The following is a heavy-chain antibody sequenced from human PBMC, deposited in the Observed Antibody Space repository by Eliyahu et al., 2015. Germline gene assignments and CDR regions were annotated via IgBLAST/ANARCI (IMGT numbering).Heavy chain of an antibody. D-gene: IGHD3-3*01. Sequence: QVQLVQSGAEVKKPGASVKVSCKASGYTFTGYYIHWVRQAPGQGLEWMGWINPNRGATNYAQKFEGRVTMTSDTSISTAYMDLSSLRSDDTAVYFCARDASRFLEWTGGDYWGQGSLVIVSA. CDR3: ARDASRFLEWTGGDY. CDR2: INPNRGAT. J-gene: IGHJ4*02. V-gene: IGHV1-2*02. CDR1: GYTFTGYY.